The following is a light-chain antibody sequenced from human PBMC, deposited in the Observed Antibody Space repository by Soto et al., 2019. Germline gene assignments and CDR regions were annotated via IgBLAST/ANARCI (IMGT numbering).Light chain of an antibody. CDR2: EVR. Sequence: QSALTQPASVSGSPGQSITVSCTGTNTDVGGYNYVSWYQHRPGKAPRLMIYEVRNRLSGVSNRFSGSKSGNTASLTISGLQSEDEADYYCCSYGNSRGVFGGGTKLTVL. CDR1: NTDVGGYNY. V-gene: IGLV2-14*01. J-gene: IGLJ3*02. CDR3: CSYGNSRGV.